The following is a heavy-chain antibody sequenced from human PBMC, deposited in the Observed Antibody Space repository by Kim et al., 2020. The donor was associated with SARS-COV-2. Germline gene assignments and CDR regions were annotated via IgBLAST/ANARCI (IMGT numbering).Heavy chain of an antibody. J-gene: IGHJ3*02. V-gene: IGHV5-51*01. CDR2: IYLRDSDT. CDR3: ARPNVLTGYPNGFDI. D-gene: IGHD3-9*01. CDR1: GNSFASHW. Sequence: GESLKISCEGSGNSFASHWIAWVRQMPGKGLEWMGIIYLRDSDTRYSPSLQGHITISANKSISTAYIQWSSLKASDTAIYFCARPNVLTGYPNGFDIWGQGTLVTVSS.